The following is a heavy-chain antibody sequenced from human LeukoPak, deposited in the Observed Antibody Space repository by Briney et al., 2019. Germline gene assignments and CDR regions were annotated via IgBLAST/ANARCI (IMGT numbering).Heavy chain of an antibody. CDR1: GGSFSGYY. V-gene: IGHV4-34*01. D-gene: IGHD2-15*01. CDR2: INHSGST. CDR3: ATRIYCNGGSCRAP. Sequence: SETLSLTCAVYGGSFSGYYWSWIRQPPGKGLEWIGEINHSGSTNYNPSLKSRVTISVDTSKNQFSLKLSSVTAADTAVYYCATRIYCNGGSCRAPWGQGTLVTVSS. J-gene: IGHJ4*02.